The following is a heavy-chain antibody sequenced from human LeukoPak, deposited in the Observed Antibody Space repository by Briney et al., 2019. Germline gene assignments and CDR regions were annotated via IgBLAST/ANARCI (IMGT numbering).Heavy chain of an antibody. CDR2: MNPNSGNT. D-gene: IGHD3-10*01. CDR3: ARGLTMVRGPPMGY. Sequence: ASVKVSCKASGYTFTSYDINWVRQATGQGLEWMGWMNPNSGNTGYARKFQGRVTMTRNTSISTAYMELSSLRSEDTAVYYCARGLTMVRGPPMGYWGQGTLVTVSS. CDR1: GYTFTSYD. J-gene: IGHJ4*02. V-gene: IGHV1-8*01.